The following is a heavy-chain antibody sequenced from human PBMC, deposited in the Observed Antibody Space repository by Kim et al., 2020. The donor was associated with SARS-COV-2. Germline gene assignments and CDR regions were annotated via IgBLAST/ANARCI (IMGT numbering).Heavy chain of an antibody. CDR2: IYYSGST. Sequence: SETLSLTCTVSGGSISSYYWSWIRQPPGKGLEWIGYIYYSGSTNYNPSLKSRVTISVDTSKNQFSLKLSSVTAADTAVYYCARHATIFGVVGSLYFDYWGQGTLVTVSS. V-gene: IGHV4-59*08. J-gene: IGHJ4*02. CDR1: GGSISSYY. D-gene: IGHD3-3*01. CDR3: ARHATIFGVVGSLYFDY.